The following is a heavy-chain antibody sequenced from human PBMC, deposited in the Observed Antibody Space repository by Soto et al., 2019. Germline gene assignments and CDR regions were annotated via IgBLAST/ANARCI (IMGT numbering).Heavy chain of an antibody. CDR1: GYTFTSYY. CDR2: INPSGGST. CDR3: ARDVGYYDSSGYYSAGDAFDI. Sequence: ASVKVSCKASGYTFTSYYMHWVRQAPGQGLEWMGIINPSGGSTSYAQKFQGRVTMTRGTSTSTVYMELSSLRSEDTAVYYCARDVGYYDSSGYYSAGDAFDIWGQGTMVTVSS. D-gene: IGHD3-22*01. J-gene: IGHJ3*02. V-gene: IGHV1-46*01.